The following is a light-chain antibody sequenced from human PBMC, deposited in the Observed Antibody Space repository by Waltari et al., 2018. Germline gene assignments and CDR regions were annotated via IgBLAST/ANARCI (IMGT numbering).Light chain of an antibody. Sequence: QSVLTQPPSVSGIPGQRVTISCSGSWSNIGINGVNWYRQLPGTAPKLLMYRDDQGNDQRPSGVPGRFSGSRSGPSASLAISGLQSDDEADYYCATRDDSLNAWVFGGGTKLTVL. V-gene: IGLV1-44*01. CDR3: ATRDDSLNAWV. CDR1: WSNIGING. J-gene: IGLJ3*02. CDR2: RDDQGND.